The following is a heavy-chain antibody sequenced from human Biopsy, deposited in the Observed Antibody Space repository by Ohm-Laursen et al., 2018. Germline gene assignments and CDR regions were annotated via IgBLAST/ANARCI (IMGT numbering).Heavy chain of an antibody. J-gene: IGHJ4*02. V-gene: IGHV1-2*02. Sequence: ASVKVSCNSSGYTFTGYYLHWVRQAPGQGLEWMGWINPKSGGTHYLEKFRGRVTMTRDTSISTAYMEVSSLRSDDTAVYYCAIDGNDFLTDYLKIDQWGQGTLVTVSS. D-gene: IGHD3-9*01. CDR2: INPKSGGT. CDR3: AIDGNDFLTDYLKIDQ. CDR1: GYTFTGYY.